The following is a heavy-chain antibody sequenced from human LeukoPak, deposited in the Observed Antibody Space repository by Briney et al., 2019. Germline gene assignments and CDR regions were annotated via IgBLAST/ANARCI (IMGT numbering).Heavy chain of an antibody. V-gene: IGHV3-30-3*02. CDR2: ISYDGSNK. J-gene: IGHJ4*02. Sequence: GRSLRLSCAASGFTFCSYAMHWVRQAPGKGLEWVAVISYDGSNKYYADSVKGRFTISRDNSKNTLYLQMNSLRAEDTAVYYCAKRPDSYGYYFDYWGQGTLVTVSS. CDR3: AKRPDSYGYYFDY. D-gene: IGHD5-18*01. CDR1: GFTFCSYA.